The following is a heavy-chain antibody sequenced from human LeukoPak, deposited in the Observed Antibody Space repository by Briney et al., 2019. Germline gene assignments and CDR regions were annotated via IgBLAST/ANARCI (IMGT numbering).Heavy chain of an antibody. J-gene: IGHJ4*02. CDR2: ISSSSSYT. V-gene: IGHV3-21*01. CDR3: AREVGATDDY. D-gene: IGHD1-26*01. CDR1: GFIFSNYN. Sequence: GGYLRLSCAASGFIFSNYNMNWVRQAPGKGLKWVSSISSSSSYTYYADSVKGRFTISRDNAKNSLDLQMNSLRAEDTAVYYCAREVGATDDYWGQGTLVTVSS.